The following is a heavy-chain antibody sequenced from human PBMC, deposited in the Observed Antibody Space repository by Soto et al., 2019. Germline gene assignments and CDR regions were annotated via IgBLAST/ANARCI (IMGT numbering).Heavy chain of an antibody. Sequence: PVLLLKISWRVAWCTASNYGISWVRQKPGRGLEWIGFIYPADSSATYSPSFPGHVIMSVDRSIKTAFLQWNSLEASDTAIYYCARHSSTSVRAPLEFWGPGTLVTVSS. D-gene: IGHD2-2*01. V-gene: IGHV5-51*01. CDR2: IYPADSSA. CDR3: ARHSSTSVRAPLEF. CDR1: WCTASNYG. J-gene: IGHJ4*02.